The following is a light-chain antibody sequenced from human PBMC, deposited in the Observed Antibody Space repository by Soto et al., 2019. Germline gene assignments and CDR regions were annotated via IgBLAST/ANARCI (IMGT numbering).Light chain of an antibody. CDR3: LLYYGGTHLWV. CDR1: TGAVTSGFY. CDR2: GAS. Sequence: QAVVTQEPSLTVSPGGTVTLTCASSTGAVTSGFYPNWFQQKPGQAPRALIYGASNKHSWTPARFSGSLLGDKAALTLSGVQPEDEAEYYCLLYYGGTHLWVFGGGTKVTVL. V-gene: IGLV7-43*01. J-gene: IGLJ3*02.